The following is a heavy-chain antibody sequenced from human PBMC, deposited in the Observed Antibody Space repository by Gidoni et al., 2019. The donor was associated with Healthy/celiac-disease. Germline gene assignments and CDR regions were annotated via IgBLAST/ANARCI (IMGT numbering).Heavy chain of an antibody. CDR3: ARGRDGMDV. CDR1: GFTFSSYS. Sequence: EVQLVASGGGLVKPGGSLSLSCAASGFTFSSYSMNWVRQAPGTGLEWVSSISSSSYIYYADSVKGRFSISRDNAKNSLYLQMNSLRAEDTAVYYCARGRDGMDVWGQGTTVTVSS. CDR2: ISSSSYI. V-gene: IGHV3-21*01. J-gene: IGHJ6*02.